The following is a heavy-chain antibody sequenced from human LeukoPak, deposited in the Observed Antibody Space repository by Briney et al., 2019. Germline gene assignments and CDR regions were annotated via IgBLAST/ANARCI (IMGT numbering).Heavy chain of an antibody. D-gene: IGHD3-22*01. V-gene: IGHV3-23*01. CDR1: GFTFSSYA. CDR2: ISGSGGRT. CDR3: AKDPPFQPSSGYEY. J-gene: IGHJ4*02. Sequence: GGALMLCCAASGFTFSSYAMSWVRQAPGKVLGWVSAISGSGGRTYYADSGKGRFTISRDNSKNTLYLQMNGLRAEDTAVYYCAKDPPFQPSSGYEYWGQGTLVTVSS.